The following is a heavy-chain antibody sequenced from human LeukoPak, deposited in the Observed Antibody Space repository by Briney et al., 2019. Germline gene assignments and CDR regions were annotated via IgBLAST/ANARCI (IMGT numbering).Heavy chain of an antibody. D-gene: IGHD3-16*02. CDR2: IYYSGST. CDR3: AAYDYVWGSYRSVDY. CDR1: GGSISSDY. Sequence: KPSETLSLTCTVSGGSISSDYWSWIRQPPGKGLEWIGYIYYSGSTNYNPSLKSRVTISVDTSKNQFSLKLSSVTAADTAVYYCAAYDYVWGSYRSVDYWGQGTLVTVSS. J-gene: IGHJ4*02. V-gene: IGHV4-59*01.